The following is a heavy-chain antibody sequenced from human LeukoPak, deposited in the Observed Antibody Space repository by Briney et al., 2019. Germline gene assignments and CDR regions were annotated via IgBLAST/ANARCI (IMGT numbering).Heavy chain of an antibody. J-gene: IGHJ5*02. V-gene: IGHV1-2*02. CDR3: ARGGLQSYNWFDP. CDR1: GYTFTGYY. Sequence: ASVKVSCKASGYTFTGYYIHWVRQAPGQGLEWMGWINPHSGGTNYAQKFQGRVTMTRDTSISTAYMELSRLRSDDTAVYYCARGGLQSYNWFDPWGQGTLVTVSS. CDR2: INPHSGGT. D-gene: IGHD4-11*01.